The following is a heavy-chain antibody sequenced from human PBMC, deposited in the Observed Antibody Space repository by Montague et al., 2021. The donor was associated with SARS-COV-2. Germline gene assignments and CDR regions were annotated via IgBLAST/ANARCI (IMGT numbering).Heavy chain of an antibody. V-gene: IGHV4-39*01. CDR3: ARQSKLLWFGELFSPWYFDL. Sequence: SETLSLTCTVSGGSISSSGYYWGRIRPPKGKGLEWIGSIYYTGNTYYNPSLKSRVTISVDTSKNQFSLKLSSVTAADTAVYYCARQSKLLWFGELFSPWYFDLWGRGTLVTVSS. J-gene: IGHJ2*01. D-gene: IGHD3-10*01. CDR1: GGSISSSGYY. CDR2: IYYTGNT.